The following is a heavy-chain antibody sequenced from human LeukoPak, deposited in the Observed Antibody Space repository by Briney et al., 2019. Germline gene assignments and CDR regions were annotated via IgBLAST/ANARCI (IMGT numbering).Heavy chain of an antibody. Sequence: PGGSLRLSCAASGFTFDDYGMSWVRRAPGKGLEWVSGINWNGGSTGYADSVKGRFTISRDNAKNSLYLQMNSLRAEDTALYYCARNLGAGYCTNGVCTWYYMDVWGKGTTVTVSS. D-gene: IGHD2-8*01. J-gene: IGHJ6*03. V-gene: IGHV3-20*04. CDR3: ARNLGAGYCTNGVCTWYYMDV. CDR1: GFTFDDYG. CDR2: INWNGGST.